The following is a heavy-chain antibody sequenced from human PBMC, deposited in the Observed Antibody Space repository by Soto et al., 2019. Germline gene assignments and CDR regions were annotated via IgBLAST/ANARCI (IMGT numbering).Heavy chain of an antibody. CDR1: GGSVSSDDYS. CDR2: IRDSGST. Sequence: QVQLQESGPGLVKPSQTLSVTCTVSGGSVSSDDYSWSWIRQHPGKGLEGIGYIRDSGSTYYNPSLXXRVTISVDTSKNQFSLRLRSVTAADTAVYYCARAMANYFDYWGQGTLVTASS. CDR3: ARAMANYFDY. V-gene: IGHV4-31*03. D-gene: IGHD2-8*01. J-gene: IGHJ4*02.